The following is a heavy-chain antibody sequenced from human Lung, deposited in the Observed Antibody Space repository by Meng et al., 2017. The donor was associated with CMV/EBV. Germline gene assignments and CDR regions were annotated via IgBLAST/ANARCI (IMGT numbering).Heavy chain of an antibody. J-gene: IGHJ5*02. D-gene: IGHD2/OR15-2a*01. V-gene: IGHV1-46*01. CDR2: INRSGGDT. CDR3: ARANYFEWFDP. CDR1: GYTFSTYY. Sequence: RKEYGYTFSTYYVHRVRKARGQGIEWMGIINRSGGDTSYAQRFQGRVTMTRNTSTSTVYMELSSLRSEDTAMYYCARANYFEWFDPWGQGTLVTVSS.